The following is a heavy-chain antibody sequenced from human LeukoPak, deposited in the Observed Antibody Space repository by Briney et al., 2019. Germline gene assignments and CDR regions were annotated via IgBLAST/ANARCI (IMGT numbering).Heavy chain of an antibody. CDR3: ARGIGYCSGGSCYAYDY. CDR2: INPNSGGT. D-gene: IGHD2-15*01. V-gene: IGHV1-2*04. Sequence: ASVKVSCKASGYTFTGYYMHWVRQAPGQGLDWMGWINPNSGGTNYAQKFQGWVTMTRDTSISTAYMELSRLRSDDTAVYYCARGIGYCSGGSCYAYDYWGQGTLVTVSS. CDR1: GYTFTGYY. J-gene: IGHJ4*02.